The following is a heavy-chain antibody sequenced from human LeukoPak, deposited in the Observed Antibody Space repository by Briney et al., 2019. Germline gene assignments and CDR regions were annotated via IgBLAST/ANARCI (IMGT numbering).Heavy chain of an antibody. D-gene: IGHD2-15*01. CDR2: FLPIAGIA. CDR3: ASARGFCSGGSCYRNDY. J-gene: IGHJ4*02. V-gene: IGHV1-69*02. Sequence: SVKVSFKASGGTFSSTFIFSWGRQAPGQGLEWMGRFLPIAGIANYAQQFQGRVTFTADKPTSTIYMELSSLKSDDTAVYYCASARGFCSGGSCYRNDYWGQGSQVTVSS. CDR1: GGTFSSTF.